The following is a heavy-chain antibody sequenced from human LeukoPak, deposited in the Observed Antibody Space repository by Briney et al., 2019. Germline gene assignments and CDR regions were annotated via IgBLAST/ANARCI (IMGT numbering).Heavy chain of an antibody. Sequence: SGGSLRLSCAASGFTFSSYGMHWVRQAPGKGLEWVAFIRYDGRNKYYADSVKGRFTISRDNSKNTLYLQMNSLRAEDTAVYYCAKGPIYYGSGSYKSYYYYGMDVWGQGTTVTVSS. J-gene: IGHJ6*02. V-gene: IGHV3-30*02. D-gene: IGHD3-10*01. CDR1: GFTFSSYG. CDR2: IRYDGRNK. CDR3: AKGPIYYGSGSYKSYYYYGMDV.